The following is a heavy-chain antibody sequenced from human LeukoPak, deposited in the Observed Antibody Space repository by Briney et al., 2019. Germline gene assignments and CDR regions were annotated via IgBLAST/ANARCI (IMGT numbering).Heavy chain of an antibody. V-gene: IGHV3-23*01. CDR1: GVTFSSYV. D-gene: IGHD5-18*01. CDR3: AKDLPLYSYGRLNYYYYYGMDV. CDR2: ISGSGGGT. Sequence: GGSLRLSCEASGVTFSSYVMSWVRQAPGKGPEWVSGISGSGGGTYYADFVKGRFAISRDNSKNTLYLQMNGLRAEDTAVYYCAKDLPLYSYGRLNYYYYYGMDVWGQGTTVTVSS. J-gene: IGHJ6*02.